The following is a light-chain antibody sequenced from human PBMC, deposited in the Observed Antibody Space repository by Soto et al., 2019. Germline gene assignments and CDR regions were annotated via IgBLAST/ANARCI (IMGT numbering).Light chain of an antibody. CDR3: AAWDDSLNGWV. CDR2: SNN. Sequence: QAVVTQPPSASGTPGQRVTISCSGSSSNIGSNTVNWFQQLPGTAPKLLIFSNNQRPSGVPDRFSGSKSGTSASLAISGLQSEDEADYYCAAWDDSLNGWVFGGGTKVTV. V-gene: IGLV1-44*01. CDR1: SSNIGSNT. J-gene: IGLJ3*02.